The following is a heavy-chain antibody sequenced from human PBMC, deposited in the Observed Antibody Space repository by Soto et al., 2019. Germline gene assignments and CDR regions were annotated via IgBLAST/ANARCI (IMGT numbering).Heavy chain of an antibody. V-gene: IGHV4-59*01. CDR2: IYYSGST. CDR1: GGSISSYY. J-gene: IGHJ3*02. D-gene: IGHD1-1*01. CDR3: ATSQRARDAFDI. Sequence: SETLSLTCTVSGGSISSYYWSWIRQPPGKGLEWIGYIYYSGSTNYNPSLKSRVTISVDTSKNQFSLKLSSVTAADTAVYYCATSQRARDAFDIWGQGTMVTVSS.